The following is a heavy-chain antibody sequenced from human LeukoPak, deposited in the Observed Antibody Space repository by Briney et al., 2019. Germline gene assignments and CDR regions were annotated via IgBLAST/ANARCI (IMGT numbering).Heavy chain of an antibody. D-gene: IGHD3-10*01. CDR2: IYTLYTTGSP. V-gene: IGHV4-39*07. J-gene: IGHJ3*01. CDR1: GGSISSSNYY. CDR3: ARDPGSGSYYLAFDV. Sequence: NPSETLSLTCTVSGGSISSSNYYWGWIRQPPGKGLEWIGRIYTLYTTGSPDYNPSLKSRITMSIDTSKNQFSLNLSSVTAADTAVYYCARDPGSGSYYLAFDVWGQGTMVTVSS.